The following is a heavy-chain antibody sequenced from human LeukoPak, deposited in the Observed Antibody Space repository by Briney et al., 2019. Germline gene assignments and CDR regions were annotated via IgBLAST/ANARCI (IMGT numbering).Heavy chain of an antibody. CDR3: ARTLGYCSGGTCYNYFDP. V-gene: IGHV4-59*08. J-gene: IGHJ5*02. CDR2: VYQRGST. Sequence: SETLSLNCTVFGDSIGGYYWGWIRQPPGKGLEWIGYVYQRGSTNYNPSLKSRVLISADRSKNHFSLRLTSVTAADTAVYYCARTLGYCSGGTCYNYFDPWGQGTLVTVSS. CDR1: GDSIGGYY. D-gene: IGHD2-15*01.